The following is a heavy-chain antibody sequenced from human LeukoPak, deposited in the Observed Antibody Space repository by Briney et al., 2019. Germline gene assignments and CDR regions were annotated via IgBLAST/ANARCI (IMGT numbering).Heavy chain of an antibody. Sequence: PSETLSLTCTVSGGSISSYYWSWIRQPPGKGLEWIGYIYYSGSTNYNPSLKSRVTISVDASKNQFSLKLSSVTAADTAVYYCARDRIVVVPAAGAPGDYYYYYGMDVWGQGTTVTVSS. V-gene: IGHV4-59*01. J-gene: IGHJ6*02. D-gene: IGHD2-2*01. CDR1: GGSISSYY. CDR2: IYYSGST. CDR3: ARDRIVVVPAAGAPGDYYYYYGMDV.